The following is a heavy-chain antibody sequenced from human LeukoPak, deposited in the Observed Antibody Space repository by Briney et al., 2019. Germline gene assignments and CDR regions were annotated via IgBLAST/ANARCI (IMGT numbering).Heavy chain of an antibody. Sequence: PGGSLRLSCAAFGFTFSSYAMSWVRQAPGKGLEWVSAISGSGGSTYYADSVKGRFTISRDNSKNTLYLQMNSLRAEDTAVYYCAKAQDIVVVPAVDYYYGMDVWGQGTTVTVSS. CDR1: GFTFSSYA. J-gene: IGHJ6*02. CDR3: AKAQDIVVVPAVDYYYGMDV. V-gene: IGHV3-23*01. D-gene: IGHD2-2*01. CDR2: ISGSGGST.